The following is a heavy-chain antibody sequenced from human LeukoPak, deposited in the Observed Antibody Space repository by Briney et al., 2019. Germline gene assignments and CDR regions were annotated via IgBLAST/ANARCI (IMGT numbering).Heavy chain of an antibody. CDR1: GFTFSSYA. CDR3: ARGIEMATTSPFDY. CDR2: ISYDGSNK. Sequence: PGRSLRLSCAASGFTFSSYAMHWVRQAPGKGLEWVAVISYDGSNKYYADSVKGRFTISRDNSKNTLYLQMNSLRAEDTAVYYCARGIEMATTSPFDYWGQGTLVTVSS. V-gene: IGHV3-30-3*01. J-gene: IGHJ4*02. D-gene: IGHD5-24*01.